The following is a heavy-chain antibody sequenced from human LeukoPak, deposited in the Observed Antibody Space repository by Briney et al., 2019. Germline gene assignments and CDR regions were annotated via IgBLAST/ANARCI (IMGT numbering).Heavy chain of an antibody. J-gene: IGHJ4*02. CDR2: IYYSGST. D-gene: IGHD6-13*01. CDR1: GGSISSSSYY. Sequence: SETLSLTCTVSGGSISSSSYYWGWIRQPPGKGLEWIGSIYYSGSTYYNPSLKSRVTISVDTSKNQFSLKLSSVTAADTAVYYCARQKPGFDRGASTLYSSSWRPYFDYWGQGTLVTVSS. V-gene: IGHV4-39*01. CDR3: ARQKPGFDRGASTLYSSSWRPYFDY.